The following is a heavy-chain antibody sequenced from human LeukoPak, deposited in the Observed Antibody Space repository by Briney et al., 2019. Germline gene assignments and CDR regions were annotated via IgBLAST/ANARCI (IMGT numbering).Heavy chain of an antibody. D-gene: IGHD2-15*01. V-gene: IGHV4-39*01. CDR2: IYYSGST. CDR3: ASGGGCGY. Sequence: KTSETLSFTCTVSGGSISSSTYYWGWIRQPPGKGLEWIGSIYYSGSTYYNPSLKSRVTISVDTSKYQFSLKLRSVTAADTAVYYCASGGGCGYWGQGTLVTVSS. CDR1: GGSISSSTYY. J-gene: IGHJ4*02.